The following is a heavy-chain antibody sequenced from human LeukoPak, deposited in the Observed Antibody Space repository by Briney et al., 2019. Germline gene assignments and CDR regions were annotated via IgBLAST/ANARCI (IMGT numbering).Heavy chain of an antibody. CDR1: GYSISTGYY. CDR3: ARLRTPYYYYMDV. Sequence: MASETVSLTCTVSGYSISTGYYWGWIRQPPGKGLEWIGSIYRTGNTYYNSSLKSRVTISVDTSKNQFSLKLSSVTAADTAVYYCARLRTPYYYYMDVWGKGTTVTVSS. CDR2: IYRTGNT. V-gene: IGHV4-38-2*02. J-gene: IGHJ6*03.